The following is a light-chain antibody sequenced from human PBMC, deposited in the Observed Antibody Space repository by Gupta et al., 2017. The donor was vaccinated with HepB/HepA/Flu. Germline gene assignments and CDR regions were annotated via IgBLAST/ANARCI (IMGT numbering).Light chain of an antibody. J-gene: IGKJ4*01. CDR2: DAF. Sequence: DIVLTQSPATLLLSPGERATLSCRASQSVSSFLAWYQQKPGQAPRLLIYDAFNRATGIPARFSGSGSGTDFTLTISSLEPEDFAVYYCQQRSNGLTFGGGTRVEIK. CDR3: QQRSNGLT. CDR1: QSVSSF. V-gene: IGKV3-11*01.